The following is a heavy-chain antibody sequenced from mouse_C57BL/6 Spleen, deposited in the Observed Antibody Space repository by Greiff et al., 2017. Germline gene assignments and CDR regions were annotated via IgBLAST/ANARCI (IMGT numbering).Heavy chain of an antibody. CDR3: ARGYYGGSYPDHWYFDV. V-gene: IGHV3-6*01. D-gene: IGHD1-1*01. J-gene: IGHJ1*03. CDR2: ISYDGNT. CDR1: GYSITSGYF. Sequence: EVQVVESGPGLVKPSQSLSLTCSVTGYSITSGYFWNWIRQLPGNKLELMGYISYDGNTNYNPSLKNRISITRNTSKNQFFLKLKSVTTEDTATYCCARGYYGGSYPDHWYFDVWGTGTTVTVSS.